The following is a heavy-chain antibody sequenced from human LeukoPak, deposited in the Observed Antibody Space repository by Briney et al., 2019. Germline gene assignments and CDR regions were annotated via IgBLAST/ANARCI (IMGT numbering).Heavy chain of an antibody. D-gene: IGHD6-19*01. V-gene: IGHV3-23*01. CDR1: GFTFNNYA. CDR2: ISGSGGNT. J-gene: IGHJ3*02. Sequence: GGSLRLSCAASGFTFNNYAMSWVRQAPGKGLEWASAISGSGGNTYYADSVKGRFTISRDNSNNTLYLQINSLRAEDTAVYYCAKDRKQWLVVGGAFDIWGQGTMVTVSS. CDR3: AKDRKQWLVVGGAFDI.